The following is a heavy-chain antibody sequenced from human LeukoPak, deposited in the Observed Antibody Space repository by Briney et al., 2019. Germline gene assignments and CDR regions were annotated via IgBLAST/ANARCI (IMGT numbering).Heavy chain of an antibody. V-gene: IGHV1-2*02. CDR2: INPNSGGT. J-gene: IGHJ4*02. Sequence: ASVKVSCKASGYTFTGYYIHWVRQAPGQGLAWMGWINPNSGGTNYAQKFQGRVTMTRDTSITTAYMEMSRMRSDDTAVYYCAREIWNGIDYWGQGTLVTVSS. D-gene: IGHD1-1*01. CDR3: AREIWNGIDY. CDR1: GYTFTGYY.